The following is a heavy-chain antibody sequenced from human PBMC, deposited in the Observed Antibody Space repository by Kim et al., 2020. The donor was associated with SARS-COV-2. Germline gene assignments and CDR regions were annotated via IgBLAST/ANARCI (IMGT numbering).Heavy chain of an antibody. CDR3: ARGPGYYDSSGYYALAFDI. CDR1: GFTFSSYD. D-gene: IGHD3-22*01. J-gene: IGHJ3*02. Sequence: GGSLRLSCAASGFTFSSYDMHWVRQATGKGLEWVSAIGTAGDTYYPGSVKGRFTISRENAKNSLYLQMNSLRAGDTAVYYCARGPGYYDSSGYYALAFDIWGQGTMVTVSS. V-gene: IGHV3-13*01. CDR2: IGTAGDT.